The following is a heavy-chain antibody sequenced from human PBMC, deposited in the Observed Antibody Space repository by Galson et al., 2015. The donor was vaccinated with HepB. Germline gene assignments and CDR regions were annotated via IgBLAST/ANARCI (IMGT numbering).Heavy chain of an antibody. Sequence: SLRLSCAASGFTFSSYSMNWVRQAPGKGLEWVSSISSSSSYIYYADSVKGRFTISRDNAKNSLHLQMNSLRAEDTAVYYCARGLDYYGSGSYCYWGQGTLVTVSS. V-gene: IGHV3-21*01. D-gene: IGHD3-10*01. J-gene: IGHJ4*02. CDR2: ISSSSSYI. CDR3: ARGLDYYGSGSYCY. CDR1: GFTFSSYS.